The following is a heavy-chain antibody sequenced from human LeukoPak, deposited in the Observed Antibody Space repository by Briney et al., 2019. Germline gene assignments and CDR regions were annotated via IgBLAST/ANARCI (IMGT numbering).Heavy chain of an antibody. D-gene: IGHD4-11*01. CDR3: VRGYSNYGYAFDI. CDR2: TSSSSSYI. V-gene: IGHV3-21*01. CDR1: GFTFSSYS. J-gene: IGHJ3*02. Sequence: GGSLRLSCAASGFTFSSYSMNWVRQAPGKGLEWVSSTSSSSSYIYYADSMKGRFTISRDNAKNSLYLQMNSLRAEDTAVYYCVRGYSNYGYAFDIWGQGTMVTVSS.